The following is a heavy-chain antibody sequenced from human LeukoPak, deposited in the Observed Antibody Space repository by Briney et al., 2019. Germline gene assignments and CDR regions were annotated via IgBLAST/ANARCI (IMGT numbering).Heavy chain of an antibody. CDR3: ATDKDKSGSYRDY. D-gene: IGHD1-26*01. Sequence: ASVKVSCKVSGYTFTDYYMHWVQQAPGKGLEWMGLVNPEDGETIYAEKFQGRVTITADTSTDTAYMELSSLRSEDTAGYYLATDKDKSGSYRDYWGQGTLVTVSS. CDR1: GYTFTDYY. V-gene: IGHV1-69-2*01. J-gene: IGHJ4*02. CDR2: VNPEDGET.